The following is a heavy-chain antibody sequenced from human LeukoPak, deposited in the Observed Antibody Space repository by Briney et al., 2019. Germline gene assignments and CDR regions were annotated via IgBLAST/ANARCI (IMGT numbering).Heavy chain of an antibody. D-gene: IGHD5-18*01. J-gene: IGHJ3*02. CDR2: MNPNSGNT. CDR3: ARDKGYSYDSGRGNGYDI. V-gene: IGHV1-8*02. Sequence: GASVKVSCKASGYTFTSYEINWVRQATGQGLEWMGWMNPNSGNTGYAQKFQGRVTMTTDTSTSTAYMELRSLRSDDTAVYYCARDKGYSYDSGRGNGYDIWGQGTMVTVSS. CDR1: GYTFTSYE.